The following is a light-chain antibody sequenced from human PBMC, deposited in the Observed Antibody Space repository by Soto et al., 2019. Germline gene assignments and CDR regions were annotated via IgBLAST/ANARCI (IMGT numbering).Light chain of an antibody. Sequence: EIVLTQSPGTLSLSPGERATLSCRASESVSDNYLAWYQQRSGQAPRLVIYGASSRASAVPDRFSGSGSGADFTLTISRLEPEDFAVYYRQQYGSSPRTFGGGTKVDIK. CDR3: QQYGSSPRT. J-gene: IGKJ4*01. CDR1: ESVSDNY. V-gene: IGKV3-20*01. CDR2: GAS.